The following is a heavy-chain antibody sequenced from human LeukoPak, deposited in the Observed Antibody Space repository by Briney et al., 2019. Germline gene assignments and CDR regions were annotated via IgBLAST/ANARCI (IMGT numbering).Heavy chain of an antibody. Sequence: ASVKVSCKASGYTFTSYYMHWVRQAPGQGLEWMGIINPSGGSTSYAQKFQGRVTMTRDTSTSTVYMELSSLRSEDTAVYYYARATGYSGSYYGWFDPWGQGTLVTVSS. CDR3: ARATGYSGSYYGWFDP. CDR1: GYTFTSYY. V-gene: IGHV1-46*01. CDR2: INPSGGST. D-gene: IGHD1-26*01. J-gene: IGHJ5*02.